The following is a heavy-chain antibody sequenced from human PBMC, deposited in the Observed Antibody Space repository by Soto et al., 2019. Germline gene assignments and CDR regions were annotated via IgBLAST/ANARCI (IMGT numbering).Heavy chain of an antibody. CDR2: TYYRSKWYN. CDR1: GDSVSSNSAA. J-gene: IGHJ4*02. Sequence: SQTLSLTCAISGDSVSSNSAALNWIRQSPSRGLEWLGRTYYRSKWYNDYAVSVKSRITINPDTSKNQFSLQLNSVTPEDTAVYYCAREPLRRRLGYSGYEYFDYWGQGTLVTVSS. D-gene: IGHD5-12*01. V-gene: IGHV6-1*01. CDR3: AREPLRRRLGYSGYEYFDY.